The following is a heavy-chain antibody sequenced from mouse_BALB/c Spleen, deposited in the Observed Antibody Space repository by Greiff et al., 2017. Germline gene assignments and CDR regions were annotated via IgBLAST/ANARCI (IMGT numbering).Heavy chain of an antibody. D-gene: IGHD2-10*01. CDR3: TRGGKTYYGNAMDY. J-gene: IGHJ4*01. CDR1: GYSFTSYW. V-gene: IGHV1-5*01. CDR2: IYPGNSDT. Sequence: EVQRVESGTVLARPGASVKMSCKASGYSFTSYWMHWVKQRPGQGLEWIGAIYPGNSDTSYNQKFKGKAKLTAVTSASTAYMELSSLTNEDSAVYYCTRGGKTYYGNAMDYWGQGTSVTVSS.